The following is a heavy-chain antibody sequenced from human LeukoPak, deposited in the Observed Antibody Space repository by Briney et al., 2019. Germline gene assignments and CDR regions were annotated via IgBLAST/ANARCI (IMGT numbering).Heavy chain of an antibody. V-gene: IGHV3-23*01. Sequence: GGSLRLFRSASGFTFSSQGMQWVRQAPAKGLDWVSGISPSGGITYYTDSVKGRFTISRDNSKNTVSLQMNSLSGDDTAVYYCAKDDAWGRYKDWGQGTLVTVSS. CDR1: GFTFSSQG. J-gene: IGHJ1*01. D-gene: IGHD3-16*01. CDR3: AKDDAWGRYKD. CDR2: ISPSGGIT.